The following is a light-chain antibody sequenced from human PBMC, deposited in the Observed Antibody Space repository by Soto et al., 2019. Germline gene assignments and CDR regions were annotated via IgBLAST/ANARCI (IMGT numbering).Light chain of an antibody. CDR2: GAS. V-gene: IGKV3D-15*01. Sequence: EIVLTQSPGTLSVSPGESATLSCRASQSVSSNLAWYQQKPGQAPRLLIYGASTRATGIPGRFSGSGSGTEFTRTISSLQSEDFAVYYCQQYNNWPPRTFGGGTKVEIK. J-gene: IGKJ4*01. CDR3: QQYNNWPPRT. CDR1: QSVSSN.